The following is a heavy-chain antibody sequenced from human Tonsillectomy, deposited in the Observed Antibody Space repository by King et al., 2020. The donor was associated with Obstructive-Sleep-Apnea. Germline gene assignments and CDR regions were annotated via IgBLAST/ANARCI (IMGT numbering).Heavy chain of an antibody. J-gene: IGHJ4*02. D-gene: IGHD1-26*01. CDR2: IYYSGST. CDR3: ARAGSWETVPDFDY. V-gene: IGHV4-31*03. Sequence: QLQESGPGLVKPSQTLSLTCTVSGGSISSGGYYLSWIRQHPGKGLGWFGYIYYSGSTYYNPSLKSRVTISVDTSKNQFSLKLSSVTAADTAVYYCARAGSWETVPDFDYWGQGTLVTVSS. CDR1: GGSISSGGYY.